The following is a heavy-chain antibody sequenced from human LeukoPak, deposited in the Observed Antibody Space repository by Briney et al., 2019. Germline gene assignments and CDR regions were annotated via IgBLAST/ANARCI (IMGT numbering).Heavy chain of an antibody. CDR1: GFTFSSYW. J-gene: IGHJ4*02. D-gene: IGHD3-10*01. Sequence: PGGSLRLSCATSGFTFSSYWMPWVRQAPGKGLEWVSSTSSSSSYIYYADSVKGRFTISRDNAKNSLYLQMNSLRAEDTAVYYCARDYRNLRLGDFDYWGQGTLVTVSS. CDR2: TSSSSSYI. V-gene: IGHV3-21*01. CDR3: ARDYRNLRLGDFDY.